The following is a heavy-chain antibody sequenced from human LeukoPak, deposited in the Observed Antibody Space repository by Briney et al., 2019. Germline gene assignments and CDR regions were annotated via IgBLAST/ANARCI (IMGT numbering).Heavy chain of an antibody. CDR3: ARDHGSSSLVFDY. Sequence: PSQTLSLTCTVSGGSISSGGYYWSWIRQHPGKGLEWIGYIYYSGSTYYNPSLKSRVTISVDTSKNQFSLKLSSVTAADTAVYYCARDHGSSSLVFDYWGQGTLVTVSS. J-gene: IGHJ4*02. D-gene: IGHD6-13*01. CDR1: GGSISSGGYY. CDR2: IYYSGST. V-gene: IGHV4-31*03.